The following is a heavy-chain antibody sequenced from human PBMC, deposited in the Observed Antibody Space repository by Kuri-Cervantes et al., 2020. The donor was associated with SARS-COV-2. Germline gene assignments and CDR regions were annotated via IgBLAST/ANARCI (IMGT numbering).Heavy chain of an antibody. V-gene: IGHV4-34*01. D-gene: IGHD2-2*01. CDR3: ARVGAVVPAATYYFDY. CDR2: INHSGST. Sequence: GSLRLSCAVYGGSFSGYYLSWIRQPPGKGLEWIGEINHSGSTNYNPSLKSRVTISVDTSKNQFSLKLSSVTAADTAVYYCARVGAVVPAATYYFDYWGQGTLVTVSS. J-gene: IGHJ4*02. CDR1: GGSFSGYY.